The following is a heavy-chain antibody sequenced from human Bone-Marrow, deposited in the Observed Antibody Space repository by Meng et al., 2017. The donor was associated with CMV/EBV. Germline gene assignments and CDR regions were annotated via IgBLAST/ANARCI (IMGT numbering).Heavy chain of an antibody. CDR1: EYTFIDHH. CDR2: INPYSGDT. D-gene: IGHD4-11*01. J-gene: IGHJ6*02. CDR3: ARDPYSNYVYYYYYYGMDV. V-gene: IGHV1-2*02. Sequence: ASVKVSCKASEYTFIDHHMHWVRQAPGQGLEWMGWINPYSGDTKYEQKFQGRVTITADKSTSTAYMELSSLRSEDTAVYYCARDPYSNYVYYYYYYGMDVWGQGTTVTVSS.